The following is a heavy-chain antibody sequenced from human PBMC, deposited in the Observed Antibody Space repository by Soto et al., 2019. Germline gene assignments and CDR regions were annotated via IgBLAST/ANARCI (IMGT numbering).Heavy chain of an antibody. CDR2: IYYSGST. V-gene: IGHV4-30-4*01. D-gene: IGHD3-10*01. CDR1: GGSISSGDYY. J-gene: IGHJ6*02. Sequence: SETLSLTCTVSGGSISSGDYYWSWIRQPPGKGLEWIGYIYYSGSTYYNPSLKSRVTISVDTSKNQFSLKLSSVTAADTAVYYCAREGSGSYYNEEYGMDVWGQGTTVTV. CDR3: AREGSGSYYNEEYGMDV.